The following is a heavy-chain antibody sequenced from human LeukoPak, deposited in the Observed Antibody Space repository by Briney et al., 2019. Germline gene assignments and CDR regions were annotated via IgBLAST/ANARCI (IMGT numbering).Heavy chain of an antibody. D-gene: IGHD2-8*02. CDR2: ISGSGDST. V-gene: IGHV3-23*01. J-gene: IGHJ6*02. CDR3: TKRTHVLVVASYYYGMDV. Sequence: GGSLRLSCAAPGFTFSGFAMSWVRQAPGKGLEWVSAISGSGDSTYYADSVEGRFTISRDNSKNTLYLQMNSLRAEDTAVYYCTKRTHVLVVASYYYGMDVWGQGTTVTVSS. CDR1: GFTFSGFA.